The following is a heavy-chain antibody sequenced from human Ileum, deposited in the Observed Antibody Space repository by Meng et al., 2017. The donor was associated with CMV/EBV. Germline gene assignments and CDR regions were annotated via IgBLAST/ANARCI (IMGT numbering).Heavy chain of an antibody. CDR2: VSITGSN. D-gene: IGHD4-11*01. J-gene: IGHJ2*01. CDR1: GGSLSSYD. Sequence: QVPLQESGPGLVKPSETLSLTCTVSGGSLSSYDLGGSRQRPAPGLELDWLVSITGSNNNNPYLKSRVTMSVDTSNTQFPLGLSSVTVADTAVYYCARTICDYTDYNYFDHWGRGTLVTVSS. CDR3: ARTICDYTDYNYFDH. V-gene: IGHV4-4*07.